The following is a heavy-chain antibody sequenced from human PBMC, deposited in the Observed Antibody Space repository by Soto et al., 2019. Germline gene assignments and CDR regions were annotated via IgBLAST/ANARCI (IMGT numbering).Heavy chain of an antibody. CDR2: IYPGDSDT. CDR1: GYSFTSYW. J-gene: IGHJ6*02. V-gene: IGHV5-51*01. CDR3: ARTRPGAAVAATGYGMDV. D-gene: IGHD6-19*01. Sequence: GESLKISCKGSGYSFTSYWIGWVRQMPGKGLEWMGIIYPGDSDTRYSPSFQGQVTISADKSISTAYLQWSSLKASDTAMYYCARTRPGAAVAATGYGMDVWGQGTTVTVSS.